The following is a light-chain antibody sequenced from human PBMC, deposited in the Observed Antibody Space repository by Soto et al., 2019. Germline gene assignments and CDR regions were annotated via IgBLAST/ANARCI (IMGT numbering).Light chain of an antibody. V-gene: IGKV1-12*01. CDR3: QQSYRFPYT. J-gene: IGKJ2*01. CDR1: LGISAW. CDR2: DTS. Sequence: DFQMTQSPSFVSASVGDRVTITCRASLGISAWLAWYQQQPGKAPKLLIYDTSILESGVPSRFSGSGSGIDFTLTIRNLQPEDFATYYCQQSYRFPYTFGQGTKLEIK.